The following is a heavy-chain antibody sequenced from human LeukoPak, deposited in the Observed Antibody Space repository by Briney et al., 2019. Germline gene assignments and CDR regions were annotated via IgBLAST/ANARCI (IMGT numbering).Heavy chain of an antibody. D-gene: IGHD6-19*01. J-gene: IGHJ4*02. CDR2: ISAYNGNT. Sequence: GASVKVSCKASGYTFTSYGISWVRQAPGQGLEWMGWISAYNGNTSYAQKFQGRVTMTRDTSTSTAYMELSSLRSEDTAVYYCARSYSAVAFDYWGQGTLVTVSS. CDR3: ARSYSAVAFDY. V-gene: IGHV1-18*01. CDR1: GYTFTSYG.